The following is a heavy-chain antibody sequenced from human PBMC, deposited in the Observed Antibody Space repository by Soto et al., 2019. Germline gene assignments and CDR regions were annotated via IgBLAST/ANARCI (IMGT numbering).Heavy chain of an antibody. Sequence: GGSLRLSCAASGFTVRSTYMHWVRQAPGKGLEWVSGISWNSGSIGYADSVKGRFTISRDNAKNSLYLQMNSLRAEDTALYYCAKDSSGWLYNWFDPWGQGTLVTVSS. D-gene: IGHD6-19*01. CDR1: GFTVRSTY. V-gene: IGHV3-9*01. J-gene: IGHJ5*02. CDR3: AKDSSGWLYNWFDP. CDR2: ISWNSGSI.